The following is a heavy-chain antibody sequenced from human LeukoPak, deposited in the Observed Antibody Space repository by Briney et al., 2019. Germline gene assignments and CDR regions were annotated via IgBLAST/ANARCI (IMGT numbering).Heavy chain of an antibody. V-gene: IGHV3-21*06. CDR3: ARSLRDAFDI. CDR2: LSGTGRYI. Sequence: GGSLRLSCAASGFTFSGYTMNWVRQAPGKGLEWVSSLSGTGRYIYYADLMKGRFTISRDNAKNSLYLQMNSLRAEDTAVYYCARSLRDAFDIWGQGTMVTVSS. J-gene: IGHJ3*02. CDR1: GFTFSGYT.